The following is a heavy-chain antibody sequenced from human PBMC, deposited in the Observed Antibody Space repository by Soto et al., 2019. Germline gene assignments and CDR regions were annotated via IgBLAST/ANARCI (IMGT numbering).Heavy chain of an antibody. CDR2: ISSSSSYI. D-gene: IGHD6-13*01. CDR1: GFTFSSDS. J-gene: IGHJ4*02. Sequence: EVQLVESWGGLVKPGGSLRLSCAASGFTFSSDSMNWFRQAPGKGLEWVSSISSSSSYIYYADSVKGRFTISRDNAKNSLYRQMNSLRAEDTAVYYCARDRGGLVPAGIAAAAPTPYGHDYWGQGTLVTVSS. V-gene: IGHV3-21*01. CDR3: ARDRGGLVPAGIAAAAPTPYGHDY.